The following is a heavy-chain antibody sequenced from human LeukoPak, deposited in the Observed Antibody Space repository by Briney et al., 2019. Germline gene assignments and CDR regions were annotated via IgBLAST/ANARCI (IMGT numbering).Heavy chain of an antibody. CDR2: VNPNSGGT. J-gene: IGHJ4*02. Sequence: ASVKVSCKASRYTFTDYYIHWVRQAPGQGLEWMGRVNPNSGGTNYAQKFQGRVTMTRDTSISTVYMELSRLRSDDTAVYYCARGLYSGDWGVDCWGQGTLVTVSS. V-gene: IGHV1-2*06. D-gene: IGHD2-21*02. CDR1: RYTFTDYY. CDR3: ARGLYSGDWGVDC.